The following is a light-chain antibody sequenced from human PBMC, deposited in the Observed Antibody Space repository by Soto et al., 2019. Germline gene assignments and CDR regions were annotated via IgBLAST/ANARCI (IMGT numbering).Light chain of an antibody. Sequence: IQMTQSPSTLYASVGDSVAITCRASQSIGIWLAWYQKKPGKAPRFLIYKASTLQTGVPSRFSGRGSGTEFTLTISSMNTDDFATSYCKQYHYYSCTFDQGTKVEIK. CDR1: QSIGIW. CDR3: KQYHYYSCT. J-gene: IGKJ1*01. V-gene: IGKV1-5*03. CDR2: KAS.